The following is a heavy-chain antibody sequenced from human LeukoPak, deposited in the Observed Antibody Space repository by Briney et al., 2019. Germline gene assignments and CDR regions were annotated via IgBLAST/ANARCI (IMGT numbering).Heavy chain of an antibody. CDR1: GFTFSTYN. J-gene: IGHJ6*03. V-gene: IGHV3-21*01. CDR2: ITSSSSYI. D-gene: IGHD1-26*01. Sequence: GESLRLSCAASGFTFSTYNMNWVRQAPGKGLEWVSSITSSSSYIYYADSVKGRFTISRDNAKSSLYLQMNSLRDEDTAVYYCARDPYSGSYGDYYYYYMDVWGKGTTVTISS. CDR3: ARDPYSGSYGDYYYYYMDV.